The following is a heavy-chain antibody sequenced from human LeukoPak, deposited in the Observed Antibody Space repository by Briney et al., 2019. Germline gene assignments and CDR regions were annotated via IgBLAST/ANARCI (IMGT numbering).Heavy chain of an antibody. J-gene: IGHJ4*02. Sequence: PSETLSLTCTVSGGSISSYYWSWIRQPPGKGLEWIGYIYYSGSTNYNPSLKSRVTISVDTSKSQFSLKLSSVTAADTAVYYCARFHSGDTGYSDYWGQGTLVTVSS. CDR2: IYYSGST. D-gene: IGHD7-27*01. CDR1: GGSISSYY. V-gene: IGHV4-59*01. CDR3: ARFHSGDTGYSDY.